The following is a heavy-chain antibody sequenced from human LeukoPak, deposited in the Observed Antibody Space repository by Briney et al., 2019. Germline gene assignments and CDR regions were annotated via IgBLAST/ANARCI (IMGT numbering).Heavy chain of an antibody. D-gene: IGHD5-24*01. CDR1: GGTFSSYA. Sequence: ASVKVSCKASGGTFSSYAISWVRQAPGQGLEWMGRIILILGIANYAQKFQGRVTITADKSTSTAYMELSSLRSEDTAVYYCARVRDGYKNYYYYYGMDVWGQGTTVTVSS. CDR2: IILILGIA. J-gene: IGHJ6*02. CDR3: ARVRDGYKNYYYYYGMDV. V-gene: IGHV1-69*04.